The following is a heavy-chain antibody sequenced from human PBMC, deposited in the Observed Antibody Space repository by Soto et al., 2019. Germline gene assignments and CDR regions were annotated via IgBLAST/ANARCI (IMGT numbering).Heavy chain of an antibody. Sequence: AGSLRLSCAASGFTFSSYAMHWVRQAPGKGLEWVAVISYDGSNKYYADSVKGRFTISRDNSKNTLYLQMNSLRAEDTAVYYCARDGYYDDSSGYGLFHYWGQGT. V-gene: IGHV3-30-3*01. D-gene: IGHD3-22*01. J-gene: IGHJ4*02. CDR2: ISYDGSNK. CDR3: ARDGYYDDSSGYGLFHY. CDR1: GFTFSSYA.